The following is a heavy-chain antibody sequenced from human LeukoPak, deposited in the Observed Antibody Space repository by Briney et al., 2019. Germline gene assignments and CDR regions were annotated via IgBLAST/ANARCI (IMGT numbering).Heavy chain of an antibody. J-gene: IGHJ6*03. Sequence: ASVKVSCKASGYTFTGYYMHWVRQAPGQGLEGMGWINPNSGGTNYAQKFQGRVTMTRDTSISTAYMELSRLRSDDTAVYYCARGSSGSVYYYYYYMDVWGKGTTVTVSS. D-gene: IGHD6-19*01. CDR3: ARGSSGSVYYYYYYMDV. CDR2: INPNSGGT. V-gene: IGHV1-2*02. CDR1: GYTFTGYY.